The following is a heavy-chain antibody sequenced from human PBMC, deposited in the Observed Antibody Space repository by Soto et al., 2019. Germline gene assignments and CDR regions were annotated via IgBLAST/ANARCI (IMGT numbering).Heavy chain of an antibody. V-gene: IGHV6-1*01. D-gene: IGHD3-10*01. J-gene: IGHJ6*02. Sequence: SQTLSLTCAISGDSVSSNSAAWNWIRQSPSRGLEWLGRTYYKSKWYNDYAVSVKSRITINPDTSKNQFSLQLNSVTPEDTAVYYCARDAVSMVRGVIIDYYGMDVWGQGTTVPVSS. CDR3: ARDAVSMVRGVIIDYYGMDV. CDR2: TYYKSKWYN. CDR1: GDSVSSNSAA.